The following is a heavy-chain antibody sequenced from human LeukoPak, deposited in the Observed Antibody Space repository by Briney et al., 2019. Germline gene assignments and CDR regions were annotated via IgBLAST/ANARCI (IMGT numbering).Heavy chain of an antibody. J-gene: IGHJ5*02. CDR2: IYYSGST. D-gene: IGHD3-3*01. CDR3: ARVGGVVLRFLGNWFDP. Sequence: SSETLSLTCTVSGGSISSGGYYWSWIHQHPGKGLEWIGYIYYSGSTYYNPSLKSRVTISVDTSKNQFSLKLSSVTAADTAVYYCARVGGVVLRFLGNWFDPWGQGTLVTVSS. V-gene: IGHV4-31*03. CDR1: GGSISSGGYY.